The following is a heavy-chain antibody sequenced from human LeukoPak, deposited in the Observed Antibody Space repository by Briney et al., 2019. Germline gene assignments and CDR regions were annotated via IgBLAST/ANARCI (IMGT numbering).Heavy chain of an antibody. CDR2: INHSGST. CDR3: ARLRYCSGGSCPAAHDY. J-gene: IGHJ4*02. D-gene: IGHD2-15*01. Sequence: PSETLSLTCAVYGGSFSGYYWSWIRQPPGKGLEWIGEINHSGSTNYNPSLKSRVTISVDTSKNQFSLKLSSVTAADTAVYYCARLRYCSGGSCPAAHDYWGQGTLVTVSS. CDR1: GGSFSGYY. V-gene: IGHV4-34*01.